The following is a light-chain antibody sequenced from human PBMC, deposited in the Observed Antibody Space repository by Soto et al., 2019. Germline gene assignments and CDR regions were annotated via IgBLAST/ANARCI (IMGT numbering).Light chain of an antibody. CDR1: QRISIN. V-gene: IGKV3-15*01. CDR3: QQYDKWPIT. Sequence: EIVLTQSPATLSVSPGERATLSCRASQRISINLAWYQQRPGQSPRLLIYDASTRATGTPAGFSGSGSETEFTLTISGLQSEDFAVYYCQQYDKWPITFGPGTKVYIK. J-gene: IGKJ3*01. CDR2: DAS.